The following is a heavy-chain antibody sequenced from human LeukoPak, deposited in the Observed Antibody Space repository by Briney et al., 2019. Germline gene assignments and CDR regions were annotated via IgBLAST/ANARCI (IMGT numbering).Heavy chain of an antibody. CDR3: WAIVATIKLDY. Sequence: SETLSLTCTVSGGSISSSSYYWGWIRQPPEKGLEWIGVISYSGTTYYNPSLKSRVTISVDTSKNQFSLKLSSVTAADTAIYYCWAIVATIKLDYWGQGSLVTVSS. V-gene: IGHV4-39*01. CDR2: ISYSGTT. J-gene: IGHJ4*02. CDR1: GGSISSSSYY. D-gene: IGHD5-12*01.